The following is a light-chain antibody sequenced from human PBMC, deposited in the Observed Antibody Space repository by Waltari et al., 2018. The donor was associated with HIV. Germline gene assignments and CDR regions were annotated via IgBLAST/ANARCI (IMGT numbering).Light chain of an antibody. CDR2: EVN. CDR3: SSYAGRDIRVV. CDR1: DSDIGSTNF. J-gene: IGLJ2*01. Sequence: ALTQPPSASGSPGQSVTISRTGGDSDIGSTNFVSWYQQHPGKAPKLMLYEVNKRPSGVSHRFSGAKSGSVASLTVSGLQADDEADYYCSSYAGRDIRVVFGGGTKLTVL. V-gene: IGLV2-8*01.